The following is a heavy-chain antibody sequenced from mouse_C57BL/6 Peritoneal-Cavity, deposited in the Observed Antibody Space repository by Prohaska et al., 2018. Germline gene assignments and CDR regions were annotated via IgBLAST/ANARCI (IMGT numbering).Heavy chain of an antibody. V-gene: IGHV1-36*01. CDR2: GT. D-gene: IGHD2-4*01. CDR3: ALIYYDNDGYAMDY. J-gene: IGHJ4*01. Sequence: GTSYNQKFKGKATLTVDTSSSTSYMELNSLTSEDSAVYYCALIYYDNDGYAMDYWGQGTSVTVSS.